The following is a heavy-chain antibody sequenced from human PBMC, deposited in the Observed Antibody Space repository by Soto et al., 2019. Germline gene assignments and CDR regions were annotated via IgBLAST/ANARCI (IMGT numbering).Heavy chain of an antibody. CDR2: IYYSGST. Sequence: SETLSLTCTVSGGSISSSSYYWGWIRQPPGKGLEWIGSIYYSGSTYYNPSLKSRVTISVDTSKNQFSLKLSSVTAADTAVYYCARLGQWLVPGRGYYYYGMDVWGQGTTVT. D-gene: IGHD6-19*01. CDR3: ARLGQWLVPGRGYYYYGMDV. J-gene: IGHJ6*02. CDR1: GGSISSSSYY. V-gene: IGHV4-39*01.